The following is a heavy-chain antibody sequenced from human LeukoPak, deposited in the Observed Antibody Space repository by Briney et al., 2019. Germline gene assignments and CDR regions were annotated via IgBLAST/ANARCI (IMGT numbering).Heavy chain of an antibody. CDR2: IIPIFGTA. CDR1: GGTFSSYA. D-gene: IGHD3-22*01. V-gene: IGHV1-69*01. CDR3: ARDLISYDSSGPGAHYYYGMDV. J-gene: IGHJ6*02. Sequence: GSSVKVSCKASGGTFSSYAISWVRQAPGQGLEWMGGIIPIFGTANYAQKFQGRVTITADESTSTAYMELSSLRSEDKAVYYCARDLISYDSSGPGAHYYYGMDVWGQGTTVTVSS.